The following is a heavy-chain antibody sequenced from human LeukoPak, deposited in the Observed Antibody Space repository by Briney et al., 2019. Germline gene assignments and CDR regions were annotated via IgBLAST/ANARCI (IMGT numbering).Heavy chain of an antibody. Sequence: SETLSLTCTVSGGSISTYYWTWIRQPPGKGLEWIGYIYYTGSTNYIPSLKRRVTISVDTSKNQFSLNLSSVTAADTAVYYCATYYSDSSAYVHYLDSWGRGTLVTVSS. V-gene: IGHV4-59*01. CDR3: ATYYSDSSAYVHYLDS. CDR2: IYYTGST. J-gene: IGHJ4*02. CDR1: GGSISTYY. D-gene: IGHD3-22*01.